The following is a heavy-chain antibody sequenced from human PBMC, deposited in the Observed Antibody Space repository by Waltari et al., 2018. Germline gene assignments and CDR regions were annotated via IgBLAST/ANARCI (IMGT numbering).Heavy chain of an antibody. J-gene: IGHJ4*02. CDR3: ARVGRHSPSDY. Sequence: QVQLVQSGAEVKKPGSSVKVSCKASGGTFSSYAISWVRQAPGQGLEGMGGIIPILGIANYAQKFQGRVTITADESTSTAYMELSSLRSEDTAVYYCARVGRHSPSDYWGQGTLVTVSS. CDR1: GGTFSSYA. D-gene: IGHD1-26*01. V-gene: IGHV1-69*04. CDR2: IIPILGIA.